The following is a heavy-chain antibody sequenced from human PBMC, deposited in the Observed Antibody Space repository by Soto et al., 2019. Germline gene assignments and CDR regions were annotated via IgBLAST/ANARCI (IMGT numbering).Heavy chain of an antibody. Sequence: GASVKVSCKTSGYTFNTYGINWVRQAVGKGLELMGWISAYDGKTTYAEKFQGRVTLTTDTSTSTAYMELRSLRSDDTAIYYCARDPHEFWTSYWFDPWGQGTPVTVSS. CDR3: ARDPHEFWTSYWFDP. CDR2: ISAYDGKT. CDR1: GYTFNTYG. D-gene: IGHD3-3*01. V-gene: IGHV1-18*01. J-gene: IGHJ5*02.